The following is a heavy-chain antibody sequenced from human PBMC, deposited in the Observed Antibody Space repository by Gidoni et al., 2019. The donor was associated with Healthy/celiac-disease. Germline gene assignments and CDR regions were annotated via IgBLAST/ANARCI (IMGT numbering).Heavy chain of an antibody. CDR1: GSTFSSYC. CDR2: IKQDGSEK. D-gene: IGHD3-22*01. V-gene: IGHV3-7*03. Sequence: VQLVESGGGLVQPGGSLRLSCAASGSTFSSYCMSWVRQAPGKGLEWVANIKQDGSEKYYVDSVKGRVTISRDNAKNSLYLQMNSLRAEDTAVYYCARETHYYDSSGYYPLGYFDYWGQGTLVTVSS. CDR3: ARETHYYDSSGYYPLGYFDY. J-gene: IGHJ4*02.